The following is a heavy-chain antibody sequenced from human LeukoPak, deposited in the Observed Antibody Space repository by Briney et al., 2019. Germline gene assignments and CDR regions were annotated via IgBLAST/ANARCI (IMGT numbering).Heavy chain of an antibody. CDR3: ARRKSSSSAYYYYMDV. CDR2: IFYSGST. J-gene: IGHJ6*03. V-gene: IGHV4-39*01. CDR1: GGSISSSSYY. D-gene: IGHD6-6*01. Sequence: SETLSLTCTVSGGSISSSSYYWGWIRQPPGKGLEWIGSIFYSGSTFYNPSLESRVTISVDTSKNQFSLKLRSVTAADTAVYYCARRKSSSSAYYYYMDVWGKGTTVTVSS.